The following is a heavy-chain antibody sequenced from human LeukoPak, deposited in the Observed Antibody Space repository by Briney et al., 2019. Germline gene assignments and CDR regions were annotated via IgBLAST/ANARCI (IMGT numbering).Heavy chain of an antibody. D-gene: IGHD6-19*01. J-gene: IGHJ5*02. CDR1: GYTFTGYY. CDR3: ARDGPVYSSGGAYGP. V-gene: IGHV1-69*04. CDR2: IIPILGIA. Sequence: GASVKVSCKASGYTFTGYYMHWVRQAPGQGLEWMGRIIPILGIANYAQKFQGRVTITADKSTSTAYMELSSLRSEDTAVYYCARDGPVYSSGGAYGPWGQGTLVTVSS.